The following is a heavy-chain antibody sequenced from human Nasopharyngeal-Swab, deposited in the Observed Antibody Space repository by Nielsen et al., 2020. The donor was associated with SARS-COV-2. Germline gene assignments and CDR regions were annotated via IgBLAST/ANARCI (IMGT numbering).Heavy chain of an antibody. D-gene: IGHD1-7*01. CDR2: ISRSGGSV. J-gene: IGHJ4*02. Sequence: GGSLRLSCVASGFTFSASGMSWVRMAPGKGLEWVSGISRSGGSVDYAGAVKGRFTTSRDNSKNMVFLQMDSLRVEDTAVYYCVKGTTAPDIWGQGTLVTVSS. CDR1: GFTFSASG. V-gene: IGHV3-23*01. CDR3: VKGTTAPDI.